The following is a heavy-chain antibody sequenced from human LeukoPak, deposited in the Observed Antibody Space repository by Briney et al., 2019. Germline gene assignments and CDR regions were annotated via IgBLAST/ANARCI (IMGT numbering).Heavy chain of an antibody. V-gene: IGHV4-59*01. CDR2: IYYSGST. J-gene: IGHJ3*02. Sequence: PSETLSLTCTVSGGSISSYYWSWIRQPPGKGLEWIGYIYYSGSTNYNPSLKSRVTISVDTSKNQFSLKLSSVTAADPAVYYCAREGCRSTSCYAADAFAIWGQGTMVTVSS. D-gene: IGHD2-2*01. CDR1: GGSISSYY. CDR3: AREGCRSTSCYAADAFAI.